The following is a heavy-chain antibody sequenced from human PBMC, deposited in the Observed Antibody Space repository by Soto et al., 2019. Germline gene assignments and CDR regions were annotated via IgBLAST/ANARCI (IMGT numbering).Heavy chain of an antibody. V-gene: IGHV1-46*02. CDR3: AREGAAAARMFDN. Sequence: ASVKVSCKASGYTFNMYYMHWVRQAPGQGLEWMGVINPNGDTTTYAQRFQGRLTMTRDTSTSTVYMDPTSLRSEDTAVYYCAREGAAAARMFDNWGQGTLVTVSS. D-gene: IGHD6-13*01. CDR2: INPNGDTT. CDR1: GYTFNMYY. J-gene: IGHJ4*02.